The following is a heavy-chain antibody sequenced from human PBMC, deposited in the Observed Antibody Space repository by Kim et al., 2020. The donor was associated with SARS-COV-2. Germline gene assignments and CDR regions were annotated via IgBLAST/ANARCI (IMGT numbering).Heavy chain of an antibody. Sequence: YYADSVKGRFTVSRDNSKNTLYLQMNSLRTEDTAVYNCARSETYASGLDYWGQGTQVTVSS. D-gene: IGHD2-15*01. V-gene: IGHV3-30*01. J-gene: IGHJ4*02. CDR3: ARSETYASGLDY.